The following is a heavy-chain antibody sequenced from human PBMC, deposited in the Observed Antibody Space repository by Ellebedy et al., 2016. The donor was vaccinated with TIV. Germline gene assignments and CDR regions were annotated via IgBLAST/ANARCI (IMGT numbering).Heavy chain of an antibody. CDR3: AKSDDFWSGLIDY. Sequence: GESLKISXAASGFIFSSYAMNWVRQAPGKGLEWVSLISGSGGSIHYADSVKGRFTISRDNSKNTLYLQMNSLKAEDTAVYYCAKSDDFWSGLIDYWGQGTLVTVSS. J-gene: IGHJ4*02. V-gene: IGHV3-23*01. CDR2: ISGSGGSI. D-gene: IGHD3-3*01. CDR1: GFIFSSYA.